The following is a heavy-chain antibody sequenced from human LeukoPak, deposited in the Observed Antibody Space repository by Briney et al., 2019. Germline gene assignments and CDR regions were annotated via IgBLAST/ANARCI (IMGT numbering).Heavy chain of an antibody. Sequence: SQTLSLTCALSGDIFSSNNAAWNWGRQSPSRGLEWLERTYYRSKLYNDYAVSVKSRITINPDTSENQFSLQLNSVTPEDTAVYYCARDRYSSSWYSGDRYYYYGMDVWGQGTTVTVSS. CDR2: TYYRSKLYN. CDR1: GDIFSSNNAA. CDR3: ARDRYSSSWYSGDRYYYYGMDV. D-gene: IGHD6-13*01. J-gene: IGHJ6*02. V-gene: IGHV6-1*01.